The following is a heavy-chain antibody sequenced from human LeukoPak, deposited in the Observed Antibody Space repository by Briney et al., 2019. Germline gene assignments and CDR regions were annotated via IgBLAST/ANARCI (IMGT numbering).Heavy chain of an antibody. J-gene: IGHJ4*02. CDR1: GFTYIDCS. CDR2: ISSSSSYI. D-gene: IGHD4-11*01. V-gene: IGHV3-21*01. CDR3: ARQTPVTTVDY. Sequence: PGESLRLSCAASGFTYIDCSMNWVRQAPGKGLEWVSSISSSSSYIYYADSVKGRFTISRDNAKNSLYLQVNSLRAEDTAVYYCARQTPVTTVDYWGQGTLVTVSS.